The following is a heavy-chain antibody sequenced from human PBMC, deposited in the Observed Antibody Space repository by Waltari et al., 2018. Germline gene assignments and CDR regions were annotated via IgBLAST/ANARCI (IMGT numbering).Heavy chain of an antibody. CDR2: IGPYSGNT. J-gene: IGHJ5*02. Sequence: QVQLVQSGGEVTKPGASVQVSCKASGYTFPKNGISWVRQAPGQGLEGMGWIGPYSGNTDYEQSLQGRVTMTTDTPTSTAYLELTSLRSDDTAVYYCARVFTYSSGWYHLDLWGQGTLITVS. CDR1: GYTFPKNG. D-gene: IGHD6-13*01. V-gene: IGHV1-18*01. CDR3: ARVFTYSSGWYHLDL.